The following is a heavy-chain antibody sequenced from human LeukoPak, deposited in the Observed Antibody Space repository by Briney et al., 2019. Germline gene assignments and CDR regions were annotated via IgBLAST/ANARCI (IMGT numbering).Heavy chain of an antibody. J-gene: IGHJ4*02. Sequence: ASVKVSCKASGYTFTGYYMHWVRQAPGRGLEWMGWINPNSGDTNYAQKFQGWVTMTRDTSISTAYMELSRLRSDDTAVYYCARAHDYGDSDFDYWGQGTLVTVSS. CDR3: ARAHDYGDSDFDY. CDR2: INPNSGDT. V-gene: IGHV1-2*04. D-gene: IGHD4-17*01. CDR1: GYTFTGYY.